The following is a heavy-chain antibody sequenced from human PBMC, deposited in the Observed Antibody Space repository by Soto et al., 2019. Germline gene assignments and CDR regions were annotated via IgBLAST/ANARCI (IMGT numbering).Heavy chain of an antibody. Sequence: QVQLVQSGAEVKKPGASVKVSCKASGYTFTGYYMHWVRQAPGQGLEWMGWINPNSGGTNYAQKFQGWVTMTRDTSISTAYMELSRLRSDDTAVYYCARDLGYCSSTSCYLSYYYGMDVWGQGTTVTVSS. CDR1: GYTFTGYY. CDR2: INPNSGGT. CDR3: ARDLGYCSSTSCYLSYYYGMDV. V-gene: IGHV1-2*04. J-gene: IGHJ6*02. D-gene: IGHD2-2*01.